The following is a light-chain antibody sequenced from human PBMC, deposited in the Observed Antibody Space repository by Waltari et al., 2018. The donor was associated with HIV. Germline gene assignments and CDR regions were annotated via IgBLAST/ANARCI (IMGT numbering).Light chain of an antibody. J-gene: IGLJ2*01. CDR3: SSYTSSSTLVV. Sequence: QSALTQPASVSGSPGQSITISCTGTRSDVGGYNHVSWYQQHPGKAPKLMIYEVSNRPSGVSNRFSVSKSGNTASLTISGLQAEEEADYYCSSYTSSSTLVVFGGGTKLTVL. CDR2: EVS. CDR1: RSDVGGYNH. V-gene: IGLV2-14*01.